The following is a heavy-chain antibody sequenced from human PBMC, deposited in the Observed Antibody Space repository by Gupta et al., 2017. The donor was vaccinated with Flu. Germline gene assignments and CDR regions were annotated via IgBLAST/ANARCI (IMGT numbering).Heavy chain of an antibody. Sequence: QAPGKGLEWVSVIYSGGSTYYADPVKGRFTISRDNSKNTLYLQMNSLRAEDTAVYYCARGFSGNSSGYYYAYYYGMDVWGQGTTVTVSS. CDR3: ARGFSGNSSGYYYAYYYGMDV. D-gene: IGHD3-22*01. CDR2: IYSGGST. J-gene: IGHJ6*02. V-gene: IGHV3-66*02.